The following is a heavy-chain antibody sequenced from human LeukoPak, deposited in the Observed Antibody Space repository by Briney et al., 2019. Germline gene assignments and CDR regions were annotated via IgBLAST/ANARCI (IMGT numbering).Heavy chain of an antibody. CDR2: ISSSSYI. D-gene: IGHD6-13*01. CDR3: ARGGAAAV. Sequence: GSLRPSYAASGFTFSSYSMNWVRQAPGKGLEWVSSISSSSYIYYTDSVKGRFTISRDNAKNSLYLQMNSLRAEDTAVYYCARGGAAAVWGQGTLVTVSS. CDR1: GFTFSSYS. J-gene: IGHJ4*02. V-gene: IGHV3-21*01.